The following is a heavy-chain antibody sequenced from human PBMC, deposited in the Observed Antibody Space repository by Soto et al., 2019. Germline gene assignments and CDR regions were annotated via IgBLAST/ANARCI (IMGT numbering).Heavy chain of an antibody. Sequence: PSETLSLTCAVSGGSFNDYYWSWIRQPPGKGLEWIGEIKHSGLTNYNSSLKSRITMSVDRSKNRFSLKLSSVTAADTAVYYCARAGYPLTEYYFDYWGQGTLVTVSS. D-gene: IGHD7-27*01. V-gene: IGHV4-34*10. CDR3: ARAGYPLTEYYFDY. CDR2: IKHSGLT. CDR1: GGSFNDYY. J-gene: IGHJ4*02.